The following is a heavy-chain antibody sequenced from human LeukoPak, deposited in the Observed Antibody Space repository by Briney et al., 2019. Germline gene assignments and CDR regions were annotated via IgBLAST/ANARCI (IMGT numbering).Heavy chain of an antibody. CDR1: GGSISSGDYY. J-gene: IGHJ4*02. CDR2: IYYSGST. D-gene: IGHD5-12*01. Sequence: SETLSLTCTVSGGSISSGDYYWSSIRQPPGKGLEWIGYIYYSGSTYYNPSLKSRVTISVDTSKNQFSLKLSSVTAADTAVYYCATLGMSGYEYYFDYWGQGTLVTVSS. V-gene: IGHV4-30-4*01. CDR3: ATLGMSGYEYYFDY.